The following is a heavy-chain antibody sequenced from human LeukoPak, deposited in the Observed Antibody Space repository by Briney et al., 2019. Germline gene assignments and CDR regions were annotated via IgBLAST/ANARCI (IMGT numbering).Heavy chain of an antibody. D-gene: IGHD5-12*01. CDR3: ARRATMLAGGYFDY. CDR2: IYSSGST. Sequence: SETLTLTCSVCGGSISSYYWSWLRQPPGKGLEWIGYIYSSGSTNYNPSLKSRVTISVDASKNQFSLKLSSVTAADTAVYYCARRATMLAGGYFDYWGQGTLVTVSS. V-gene: IGHV4-4*09. J-gene: IGHJ4*02. CDR1: GGSISSYY.